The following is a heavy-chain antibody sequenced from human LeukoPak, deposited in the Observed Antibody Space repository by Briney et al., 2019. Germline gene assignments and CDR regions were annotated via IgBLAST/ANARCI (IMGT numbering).Heavy chain of an antibody. D-gene: IGHD3-16*02. CDR3: ARDCYDYVWGSYPSHGYAFDI. CDR1: GGSSSSYY. V-gene: IGHV4-59*01. Sequence: PSETLSLTCTVSGGSSSSYYWSWIRQPPGKGLEWIGYIYYSGSTNYNPSLKSRVTISVDTSKNQFSLKLSSVTAADTAVYYCARDCYDYVWGSYPSHGYAFDIWGQGTMVTVSS. CDR2: IYYSGST. J-gene: IGHJ3*02.